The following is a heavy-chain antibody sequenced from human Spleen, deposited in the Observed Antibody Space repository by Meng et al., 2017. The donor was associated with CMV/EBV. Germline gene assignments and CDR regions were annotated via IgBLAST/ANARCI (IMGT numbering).Heavy chain of an antibody. CDR3: ARGGRRYCSSTSCPSWFDP. J-gene: IGHJ5*02. V-gene: IGHV3-11*01. D-gene: IGHD2-2*01. CDR2: ISTSGNTI. Sequence: GESLKISCAASGFTFSDYYMSWIRQAPGKGLEWVSYISTSGNTIYYADSVRGRFTISRDNAKNSLYLQMNALRAEDTAVYYCARGGRRYCSSTSCPSWFDPWGQGTLVTVSS. CDR1: GFTFSDYY.